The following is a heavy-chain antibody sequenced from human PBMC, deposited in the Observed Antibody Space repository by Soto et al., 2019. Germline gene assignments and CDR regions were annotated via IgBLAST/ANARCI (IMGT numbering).Heavy chain of an antibody. V-gene: IGHV3-9*01. CDR2: ISWNSDTI. J-gene: IGHJ5*02. Sequence: EVQLVESGGGLVQPGRSPRLSCAASGFTFDEYAMHWVRQSPGKGLEWVAGISWNSDTIDYADSVKGRFTISRDNAKNSLYLQMNSLRAEDTAFYYCAKDFRSDVQGRFDPWGQGTLVTVSS. CDR1: GFTFDEYA. CDR3: AKDFRSDVQGRFDP. D-gene: IGHD1-1*01.